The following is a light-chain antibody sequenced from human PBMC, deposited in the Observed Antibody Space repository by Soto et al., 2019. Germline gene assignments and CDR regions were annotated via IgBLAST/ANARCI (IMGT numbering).Light chain of an antibody. CDR1: STDFVSYNR. CDR3: SLYTSENTCV. J-gene: IGLJ1*01. Sequence: QSVLTQPPSVSGSRGQSVTISCTGTSTDFVSYNRVSWYQQPPGTAPKLIIYEASNRPSGVPDRFPVSKSGNTASLAISGLQAADDADYYCSLYTSENTCVFGTGTKVT. V-gene: IGLV2-18*01. CDR2: EAS.